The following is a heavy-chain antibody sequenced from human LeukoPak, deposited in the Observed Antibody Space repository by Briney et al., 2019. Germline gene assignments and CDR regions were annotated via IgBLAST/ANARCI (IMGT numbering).Heavy chain of an antibody. V-gene: IGHV1-2*06. CDR2: INPNSGGA. D-gene: IGHD2-2*01. CDR1: AYTFTGDY. Sequence: ASVRVSCKASAYTFTGDYLHWVRQAPGQGLEWMGRINPNSGGANYAQNFQGRVTMTRDTSISTAHMELSRLRSDDTAVYYCARSYCIGTHCYSHLFEYWGQGTLVTVSS. J-gene: IGHJ4*02. CDR3: ARSYCIGTHCYSHLFEY.